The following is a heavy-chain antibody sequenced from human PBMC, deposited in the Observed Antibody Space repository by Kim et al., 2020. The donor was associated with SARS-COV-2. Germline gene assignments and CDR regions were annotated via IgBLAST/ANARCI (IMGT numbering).Heavy chain of an antibody. Sequence: GGSLRLSCAASGFTFSSYSMNWVRQAPGKGLEWVSSISRSSSYIYYADSVKGRFTISRDNAKNSLYLQMNSLRAEDTAVYYCARDQQLRYFDWLSQFDYWGQGTLVTVSS. CDR2: ISRSSSYI. V-gene: IGHV3-21*01. J-gene: IGHJ4*02. CDR1: GFTFSSYS. CDR3: ARDQQLRYFDWLSQFDY. D-gene: IGHD3-9*01.